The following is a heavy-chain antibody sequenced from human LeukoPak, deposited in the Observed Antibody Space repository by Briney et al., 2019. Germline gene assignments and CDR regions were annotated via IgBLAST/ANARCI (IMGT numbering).Heavy chain of an antibody. D-gene: IGHD5-12*01. Sequence: SETLSLTCTVSGGSISSYYWSWIRQPPGKGLEWIGYIYYSGSTYYNPSLKSRVTISVDTSKNQFSLKLSSVTAADTAVYYCARDGSGCDIPVDAFDIWGQGTIVTVSS. CDR1: GGSISSYY. CDR2: IYYSGST. V-gene: IGHV4-59*12. J-gene: IGHJ3*02. CDR3: ARDGSGCDIPVDAFDI.